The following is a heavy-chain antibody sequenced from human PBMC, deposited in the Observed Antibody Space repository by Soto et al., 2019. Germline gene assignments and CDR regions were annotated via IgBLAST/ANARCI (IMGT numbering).Heavy chain of an antibody. CDR3: TRSIGPSCYSCFDY. V-gene: IGHV3-9*01. CDR2: ISWNRGTI. J-gene: IGHJ4*02. Sequence: EVQLVESGGGLVQPGRSLRLSCAASGFTFDDYAIHWVRQAPGKGLEWVSGISWNRGTIGYEDSVTGRFTISRDNAKSSLYLQMTSLRAEDTGLYDCTRSIGPSCYSCFDYFGPGTLVTVSS. D-gene: IGHD2-15*01. CDR1: GFTFDDYA.